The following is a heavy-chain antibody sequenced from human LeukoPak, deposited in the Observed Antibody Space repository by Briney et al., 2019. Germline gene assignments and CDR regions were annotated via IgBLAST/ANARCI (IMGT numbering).Heavy chain of an antibody. V-gene: IGHV1-18*01. CDR3: VKNSFDY. D-gene: IGHD4-23*01. J-gene: IGHJ4*02. CDR2: ISAYNGNT. Sequence: VASVKVSCKASGGTFSSYAISWVRQAPGQGLEWMGWISAYNGNTNYAQKLQGRVTMTTDTSTSTAYMELRSLRSDDTAVYYCVKNSFDYWGQGTLVTVSS. CDR1: GGTFSSYA.